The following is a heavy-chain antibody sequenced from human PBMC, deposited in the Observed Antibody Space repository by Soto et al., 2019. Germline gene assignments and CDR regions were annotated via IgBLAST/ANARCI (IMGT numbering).Heavy chain of an antibody. J-gene: IGHJ4*02. V-gene: IGHV3-23*01. CDR1: GFTFSSYA. CDR3: AKRRGAGGHFDY. Sequence: DVQLLESGGGLVQPEGSLRLSCAASGFTFSSYAMGWVRQGPGKGLEWVAVVSIGGSTHYADSVRGRFTISRDNSTNTLSLQMNSLTAEDTAVYFCAKRRGAGGHFDYWGQGALVPGSS. D-gene: IGHD2-15*01. CDR2: VSIGGST.